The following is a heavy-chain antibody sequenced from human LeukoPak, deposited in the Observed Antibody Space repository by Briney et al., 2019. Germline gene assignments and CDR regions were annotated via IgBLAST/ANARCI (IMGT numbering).Heavy chain of an antibody. CDR1: GDSFSSNNY. CDR3: ARNAGYSDLNY. Sequence: PSETLFLTCTVSGDSFSSNNYWTWVRQPPGKGLEWIGEIYRSGATNYNPSLRGRVTVSLDKSKNQFSLRLNSVTAADTAIYYCARNAGYSDLNYWGQGVLVTVSS. V-gene: IGHV4-4*02. J-gene: IGHJ4*02. CDR2: IYRSGAT. D-gene: IGHD3-22*01.